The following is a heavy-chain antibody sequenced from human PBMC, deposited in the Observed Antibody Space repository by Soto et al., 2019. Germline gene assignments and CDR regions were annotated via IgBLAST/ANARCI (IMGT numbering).Heavy chain of an antibody. CDR3: AKAGGGLMGYYYGMDV. J-gene: IGHJ6*02. Sequence: EVQLVESGGGLVQPGRSLRLSCAPSGFSFDDHAMHWVRQAAGKGLEWVSGISWDTKTIGYADSVKGRFTISRDNAKNSLYLQMISLRPEDTALYYCAKAGGGLMGYYYGMDVWGQGTTVTVSS. V-gene: IGHV3-9*01. D-gene: IGHD3-10*01. CDR1: GFSFDDHA. CDR2: ISWDTKTI.